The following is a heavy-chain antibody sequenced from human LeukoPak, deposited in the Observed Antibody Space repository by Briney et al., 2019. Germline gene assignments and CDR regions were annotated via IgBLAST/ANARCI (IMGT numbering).Heavy chain of an antibody. CDR1: DDSISNNY. V-gene: IGHV4-59*01. J-gene: IGHJ4*02. Sequence: TSETLSLTCSVSDDSISNNYWSWIWQPPGKGLEWNGYIHYSGSTNYNPSLNSRVTISVDTSKKQVYLKVTSVTAADTAVYYCTRGEAYYGSGSFLVWWGQGTLVTVSS. D-gene: IGHD3-10*01. CDR3: TRGEAYYGSGSFLVW. CDR2: IHYSGST.